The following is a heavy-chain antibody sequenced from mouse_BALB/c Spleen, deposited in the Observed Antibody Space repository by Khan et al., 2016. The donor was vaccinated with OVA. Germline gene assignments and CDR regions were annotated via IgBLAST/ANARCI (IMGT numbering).Heavy chain of an antibody. J-gene: IGHJ3*01. Sequence: EVELVESGGGLVQPGGSRKLSCAASGFTFSDYGMAWVRQAPGKGPEWVAFISDLAYTIYYADTVTGRFTTSRENAKNTLYLEMSSLRSEDTASYYCARGGGTAPFAYWGLGTLVTVSA. CDR1: GFTFSDYG. CDR3: ARGGGTAPFAY. V-gene: IGHV5-15*02. D-gene: IGHD1-2*01. CDR2: ISDLAYTI.